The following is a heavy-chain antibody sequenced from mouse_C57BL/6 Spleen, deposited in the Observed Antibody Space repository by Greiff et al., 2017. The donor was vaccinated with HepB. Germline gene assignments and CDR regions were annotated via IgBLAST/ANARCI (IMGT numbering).Heavy chain of an antibody. D-gene: IGHD1-1*01. CDR2: ILPGSGST. CDR1: GYTFTGYW. Sequence: VQLQQSGAELMKPGASVKLSCKATGYTFTGYWIEWVKQRPGHGLEWIGEILPGSGSTNYNEKFKGKATFTANTSTNTAYMHLSSLTTEDSAIYYCSRDDTTVVASGFAYWGQGTLVTVSA. V-gene: IGHV1-9*01. J-gene: IGHJ3*01. CDR3: SRDDTTVVASGFAY.